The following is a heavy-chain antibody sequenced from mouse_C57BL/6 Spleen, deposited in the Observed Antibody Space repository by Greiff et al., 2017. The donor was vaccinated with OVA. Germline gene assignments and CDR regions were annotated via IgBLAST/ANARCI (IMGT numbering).Heavy chain of an antibody. V-gene: IGHV1-18*01. Sequence: EVQLQQSGPELVKPGASVKIPCKASGYTFTDYNMDWVKQSHGKSLEWIGDINPNNGGTIYNQKFKGKATLTVDKSSSTAYMELRSLTSEDTAVYYCARPHHYGSSWYFDVWGTGTTVTVSS. CDR1: GYTFTDYN. J-gene: IGHJ1*03. CDR3: ARPHHYGSSWYFDV. D-gene: IGHD1-1*01. CDR2: INPNNGGT.